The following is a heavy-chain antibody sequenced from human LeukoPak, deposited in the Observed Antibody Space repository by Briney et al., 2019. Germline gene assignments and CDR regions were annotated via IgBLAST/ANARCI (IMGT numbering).Heavy chain of an antibody. V-gene: IGHV3-23*01. D-gene: IGHD6-13*01. CDR2: ISGSGGST. J-gene: IGHJ4*02. Sequence: GGSLRLSCAASGFTFSSFAMSWVRQAPGKGLEWVSAISGSGGSTYYADSVKGRFTISRDNSKNTLYLQMNSLRAEDTAVYYCAKIQQLARGYFDYWGQGTLVTVSS. CDR3: AKIQQLARGYFDY. CDR1: GFTFSSFA.